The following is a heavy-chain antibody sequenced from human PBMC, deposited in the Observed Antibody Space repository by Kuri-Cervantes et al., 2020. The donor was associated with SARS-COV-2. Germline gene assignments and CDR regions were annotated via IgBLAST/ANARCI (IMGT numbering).Heavy chain of an antibody. Sequence: SETLSLTCTVSGGSISSHYWSWIRQPPGKGLEWIGYIYYSGSTNYNPSLKNRVTISVDTSKNQFSLKLSSVTAADTAVYYCARALPHLEWLFNDAFDIWGQGTMVTVSS. CDR2: IYYSGST. D-gene: IGHD3-3*01. CDR3: ARALPHLEWLFNDAFDI. J-gene: IGHJ3*02. CDR1: GGSISSHY. V-gene: IGHV4-59*11.